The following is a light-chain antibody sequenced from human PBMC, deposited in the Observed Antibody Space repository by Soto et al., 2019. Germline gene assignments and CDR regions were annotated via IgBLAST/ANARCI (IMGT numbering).Light chain of an antibody. V-gene: IGKV3-20*01. CDR2: GAS. J-gene: IGKJ5*01. CDR3: QQYGSSPIT. Sequence: EIVLTQSPGTLSLSPGERATLSCRASPSVSSSYLAWYQQKPGQAPRLLIYGASSRATGIPDRFSGSGSGIDFTITISRLEPEDFAVYYCQQYGSSPITFGQGTRLEIK. CDR1: PSVSSSY.